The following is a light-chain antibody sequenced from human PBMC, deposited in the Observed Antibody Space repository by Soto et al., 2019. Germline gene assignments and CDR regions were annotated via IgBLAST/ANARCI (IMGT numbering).Light chain of an antibody. Sequence: DIQMTQSPSTLSASVGDRVTITCRASQSISSWLAWYQQKPGKAPKVLIYDASSLESGVPSRFSGSGSGTEFTLTISSLQPDDFATYSCQQDNSYPSTFGQGTKLEIK. CDR1: QSISSW. J-gene: IGKJ2*01. CDR2: DAS. CDR3: QQDNSYPST. V-gene: IGKV1-5*01.